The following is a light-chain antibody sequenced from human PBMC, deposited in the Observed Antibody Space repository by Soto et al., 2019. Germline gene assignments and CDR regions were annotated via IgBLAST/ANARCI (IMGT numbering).Light chain of an antibody. CDR2: GAS. Sequence: ELVLKQSTGTLSLSRGEKATLSCRASERIYSAYLGWYQQKPGQAPRLLIYGASTRATGIPARFSGSRYGTEFTLTISSLQSEDFAVYYCQQYNDWPRTFGQGTQVDI. V-gene: IGKV3-15*01. J-gene: IGKJ1*01. CDR3: QQYNDWPRT. CDR1: ERIYSAY.